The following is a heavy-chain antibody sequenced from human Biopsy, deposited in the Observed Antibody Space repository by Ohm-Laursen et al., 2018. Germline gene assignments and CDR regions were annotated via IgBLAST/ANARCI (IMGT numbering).Heavy chain of an antibody. J-gene: IGHJ4*02. CDR2: IYYSGNT. V-gene: IGHV4-39*01. CDR3: ARQVDFWSGYVDY. D-gene: IGHD3-3*01. CDR1: GGSISDSTYH. Sequence: SDTLSFTCIVSGGSISDSTYHWGWIRQSPGKGLEWIGNIYYSGNTDYSPSLKSRVTISVDTSNNQFSLKLRSVTAADTAVYYCARQVDFWSGYVDYWGQGTLVAVSS.